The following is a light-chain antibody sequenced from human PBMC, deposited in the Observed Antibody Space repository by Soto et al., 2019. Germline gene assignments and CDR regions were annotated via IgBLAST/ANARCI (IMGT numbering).Light chain of an antibody. Sequence: EIVMTQSAAALSVSPGASATLYCRASQSVSTNLAWYQQKPGQVPRVLIYGASTRATEIPARFSGSGSGTEFTLTIDSLQSEDFAVYYCQQYNNWPRTFGQGTKVDI. J-gene: IGKJ1*01. CDR3: QQYNNWPRT. CDR2: GAS. V-gene: IGKV3-15*01. CDR1: QSVSTN.